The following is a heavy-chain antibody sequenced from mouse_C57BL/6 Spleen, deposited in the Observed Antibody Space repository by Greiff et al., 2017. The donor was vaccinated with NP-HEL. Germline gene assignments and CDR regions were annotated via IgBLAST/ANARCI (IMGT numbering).Heavy chain of an antibody. J-gene: IGHJ2*01. V-gene: IGHV1-50*01. CDR3: AVKDSSGYVDY. D-gene: IGHD3-2*02. CDR2: IDPSDSYT. CDR1: GYTFTSYW. Sequence: VKLQQPGAELVKPGASVKLSCKASGYTFTSYWMQWVKQRPGQGLEWIGEIDPSDSYTNYNQKFKGQATLTVDTSSSTAYMQLSSLTSEDASVYYCAVKDSSGYVDYWGQGTTLTVSS.